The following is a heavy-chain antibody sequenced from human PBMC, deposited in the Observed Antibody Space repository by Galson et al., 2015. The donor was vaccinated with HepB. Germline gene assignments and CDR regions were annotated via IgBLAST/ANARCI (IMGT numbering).Heavy chain of an antibody. CDR1: DYTFTSYG. D-gene: IGHD2-2*01. CDR2: ISAYNGNT. V-gene: IGHV1-18*04. J-gene: IGHJ6*02. Sequence: SVKVSCKASDYTFTSYGISWVRQAPGQGLEWMGWISAYNGNTNYAQKLQGRVTMTTDTSTSTAYMELRSLRSDDTAVYYCARTRYCSSTSCYVGYYSYYGMDVWGQGTTVTVPS. CDR3: ARTRYCSSTSCYVGYYSYYGMDV.